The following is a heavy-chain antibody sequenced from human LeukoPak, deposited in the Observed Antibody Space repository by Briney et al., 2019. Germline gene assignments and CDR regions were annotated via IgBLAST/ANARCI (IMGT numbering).Heavy chain of an antibody. CDR1: GFTFDDYG. J-gene: IGHJ4*02. Sequence: GGSLRLSCAASGFTFDDYGLSWVRQAPGKGLEWVSTINWNGGSTGYADSVKGRFTIYRENAKNSLYPQMNSLRAEDTALYYCARVSDISVAAYFDYWGQGTLVTVSS. CDR3: ARVSDISVAAYFDY. D-gene: IGHD6-19*01. V-gene: IGHV3-20*04. CDR2: INWNGGST.